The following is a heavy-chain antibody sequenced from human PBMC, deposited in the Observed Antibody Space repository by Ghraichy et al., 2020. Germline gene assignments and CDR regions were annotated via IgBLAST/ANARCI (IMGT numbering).Heavy chain of an antibody. CDR2: INHSGST. V-gene: IGHV4-34*01. D-gene: IGHD3-22*01. J-gene: IGHJ4*02. CDR1: GGSFSGYY. CDR3: ASGTDYYDSSGYSVFDY. Sequence: SETLSLTCAVYGGSFSGYYWNWIRQPPGNGLECIGEINHSGSTNYNPSLKSRVTISVDTSKNQFSLKLSSLTAADTAVYYCASGTDYYDSSGYSVFDYWGEGTLVTVSS.